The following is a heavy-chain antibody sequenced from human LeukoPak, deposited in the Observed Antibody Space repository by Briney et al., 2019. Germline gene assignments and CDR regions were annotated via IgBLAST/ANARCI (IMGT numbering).Heavy chain of an antibody. CDR1: GGSFSGYY. Sequence: SETLSLTCAVYGGSFSGYYWSWIRQPPGKGLEWIGEINHSGSTNYNPSLKSRVTISVDTSKNQFSLKLSSVTAADTAVYYCARRGKKPAAIGETFDYWGQGTLVTVSS. D-gene: IGHD2-2*02. J-gene: IGHJ4*02. CDR3: ARRGKKPAAIGETFDY. V-gene: IGHV4-34*01. CDR2: INHSGST.